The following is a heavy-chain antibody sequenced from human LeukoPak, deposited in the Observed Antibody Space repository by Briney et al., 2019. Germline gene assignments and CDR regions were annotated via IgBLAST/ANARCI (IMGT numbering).Heavy chain of an antibody. D-gene: IGHD6-19*01. CDR3: AKPISGGLAVTADWFHP. J-gene: IGHJ5*01. Sequence: GGPLRLSCTASGFAFSVYAMSWLRQPPGKGLEWVSTINANSGTTSYAASVRGRFTISRDNSKNTLYLQLNTLRADDTATYYCAKPISGGLAVTADWFHPWGQGTLVVVSS. V-gene: IGHV3-23*01. CDR1: GFAFSVYA. CDR2: INANSGTT.